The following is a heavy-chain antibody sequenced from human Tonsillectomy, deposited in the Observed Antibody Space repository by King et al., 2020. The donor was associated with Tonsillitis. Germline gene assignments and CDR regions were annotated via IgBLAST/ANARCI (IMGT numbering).Heavy chain of an antibody. V-gene: IGHV4-61*02. J-gene: IGHJ6*03. CDR1: GGSISSGSYY. Sequence: VQLQESGPGLVKPSQTLSLTCTVSGGSISSGSYYWSWIRQPAGKGLEWIGRIYTSGSTNYNPSLKSRVTMSVDTSKNQFSLKLSSVTAADPAVYYCARRYYDFWSGYYSGGYYYMDVWGKGTTVTVSS. CDR2: IYTSGST. D-gene: IGHD3-3*01. CDR3: ARRYYDFWSGYYSGGYYYMDV.